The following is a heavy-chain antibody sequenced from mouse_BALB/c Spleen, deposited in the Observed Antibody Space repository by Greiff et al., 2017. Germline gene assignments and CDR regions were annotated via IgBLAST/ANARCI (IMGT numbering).Heavy chain of an antibody. CDR2: INPYYGST. Sequence: VQLKQTGPELVKPGASVKISCKASGYSFTDYIMLWVKQSHGKSLEWIGNINPYYGSTSYNLKFKGKATLTVDKSSSTAYMQLNSLTSEDSAVYYCARYYGSSYAMDYWGQGTSVTVSS. J-gene: IGHJ4*01. CDR1: GYSFTDYI. D-gene: IGHD1-1*01. V-gene: IGHV1-39*01. CDR3: ARYYGSSYAMDY.